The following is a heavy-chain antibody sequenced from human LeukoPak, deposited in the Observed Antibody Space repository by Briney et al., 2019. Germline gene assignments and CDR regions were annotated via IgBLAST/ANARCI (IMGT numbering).Heavy chain of an antibody. J-gene: IGHJ4*02. CDR2: ISSSSYI. Sequence: GGSLRLSCAASGFTFSSYSMNWVRQAPGKGLEWVSSISSSSYIYYADSVRGRFTISRDNAKNSLYLQMNSLRAEDTAVYYCAREGQYSGYGNWGQGTLVTVSS. CDR1: GFTFSSYS. CDR3: AREGQYSGYGN. V-gene: IGHV3-21*01. D-gene: IGHD5-12*01.